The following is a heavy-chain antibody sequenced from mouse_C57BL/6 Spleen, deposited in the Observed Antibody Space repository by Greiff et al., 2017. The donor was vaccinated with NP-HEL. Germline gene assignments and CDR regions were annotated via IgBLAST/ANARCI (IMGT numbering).Heavy chain of an antibody. V-gene: IGHV5-17*01. J-gene: IGHJ4*01. CDR1: GFTFSDYG. Sequence: EVKLVESGGGLVKPGGSLKLSCAASGFTFSDYGMHWVRQAPEKGLEWVAYISSGSSTIYYAETVKGRFHISRDNAKNTLFLQMTSLRSEDTAMYYCARRGIYYYGSSYEGAMDYWGQGTSVTVSS. CDR3: ARRGIYYYGSSYEGAMDY. CDR2: ISSGSSTI. D-gene: IGHD1-1*01.